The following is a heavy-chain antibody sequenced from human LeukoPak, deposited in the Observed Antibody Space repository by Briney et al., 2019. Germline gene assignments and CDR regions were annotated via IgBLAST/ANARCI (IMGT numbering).Heavy chain of an antibody. CDR2: ISSSSSYI. Sequence: KPGGSLRLSCAASGFTFSSYSMNWVRQAPGKGLEWVSSISSSSSYIYYADPVKGRFTISRDNAKNSLYLQMNSLRAEDTAVYYCARDFNPPKPLRYFDWSPANDAFDIWGQGTMVTVSS. V-gene: IGHV3-21*01. D-gene: IGHD3-9*01. CDR3: ARDFNPPKPLRYFDWSPANDAFDI. CDR1: GFTFSSYS. J-gene: IGHJ3*02.